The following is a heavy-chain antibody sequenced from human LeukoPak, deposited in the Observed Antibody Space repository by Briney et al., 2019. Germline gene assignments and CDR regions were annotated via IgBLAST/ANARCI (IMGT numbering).Heavy chain of an antibody. V-gene: IGHV4-39*01. CDR2: IYHSGST. CDR3: ARGVRIAVADPHLDY. J-gene: IGHJ4*02. CDR1: GGSISSSFYY. Sequence: SETLSLTCTVSGGSISSSFYYWGWIRQPPGKGLEWIGSIYHSGSTYYNPSLKSRVTISVDTSRNQFSLKLSSVTAADTAVYYCARGVRIAVADPHLDYWGQGTLVTVSA. D-gene: IGHD6-19*01.